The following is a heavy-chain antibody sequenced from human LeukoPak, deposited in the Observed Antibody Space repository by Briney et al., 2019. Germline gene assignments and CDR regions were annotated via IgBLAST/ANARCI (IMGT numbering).Heavy chain of an antibody. V-gene: IGHV1-2*06. D-gene: IGHD1-14*01. CDR2: INPNSGGT. CDR3: ARDPKGSGTKGVVDY. CDR1: GYTLTGYY. J-gene: IGHJ4*02. Sequence: ASVKVSCKASGYTLTGYYMHWVRQAPGQGLEWMGRINPNSGGTNYAQKFQGRVTMTRDTSISTAYMELSRLRSDDTAVYYCARDPKGSGTKGVVDYWGQGTLVTVSS.